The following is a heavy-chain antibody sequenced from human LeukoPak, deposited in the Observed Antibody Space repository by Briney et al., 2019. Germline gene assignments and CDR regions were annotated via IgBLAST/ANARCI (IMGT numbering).Heavy chain of an antibody. V-gene: IGHV1-2*02. Sequence: ASVKVSCKASGGTFSSYAISWVRQAPGQGLEWMGWINPNSGATSYAQKLQGRVTMTRDTSISIAYMELSSLRSDDTAMYYCARSRGGDFWGQGTLVTVSS. CDR2: INPNSGAT. D-gene: IGHD2-21*02. CDR1: GGTFSSYA. J-gene: IGHJ1*01. CDR3: ARSRGGDF.